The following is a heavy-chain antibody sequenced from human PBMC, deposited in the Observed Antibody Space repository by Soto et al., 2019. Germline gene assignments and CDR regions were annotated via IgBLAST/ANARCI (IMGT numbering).Heavy chain of an antibody. Sequence: SETLSLTCTVSGGSISSGGYYWSWIRQHPGKGLEWIGYIYYSGSTYYNPSLKSRVTISVDTSKNQFSLKLSFVTAADTAVYYCARSSSERYCSGGSCYPGYFQHWGQGTLVTVSS. V-gene: IGHV4-31*03. J-gene: IGHJ1*01. CDR1: GGSISSGGYY. CDR2: IYYSGST. D-gene: IGHD2-15*01. CDR3: ARSSSERYCSGGSCYPGYFQH.